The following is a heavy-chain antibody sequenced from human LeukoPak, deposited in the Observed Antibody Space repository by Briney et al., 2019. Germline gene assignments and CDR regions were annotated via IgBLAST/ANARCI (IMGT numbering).Heavy chain of an antibody. V-gene: IGHV4-39*01. CDR1: GGSISRISYY. D-gene: IGHD6-19*01. CDR2: IYYNGNT. J-gene: IGHJ4*02. CDR3: ARRPSSGWYVDY. Sequence: SETLYLTCTVSGGSISRISYYWGWIRQPPGKGLEWIGSIYYNGNTYYNPSLKSRVTISVDTSKNQFSLNLNSVTAADTAVYYCARRPSSGWYVDYWGQGTLVTVSS.